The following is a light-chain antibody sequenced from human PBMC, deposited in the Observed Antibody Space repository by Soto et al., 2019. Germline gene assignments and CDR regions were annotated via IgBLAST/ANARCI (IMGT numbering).Light chain of an antibody. Sequence: EILLTQSPVTLSLSPGDRATLSCMASQSVSSTHLAWYHQKPGQAPRLLIYGASSRATGIPDRFSGSGSGTDFTLTISRLEPEDFAVYYCQQYDSSLWTFGQGTKVDIK. CDR1: QSVSSTH. J-gene: IGKJ1*01. V-gene: IGKV3-20*01. CDR2: GAS. CDR3: QQYDSSLWT.